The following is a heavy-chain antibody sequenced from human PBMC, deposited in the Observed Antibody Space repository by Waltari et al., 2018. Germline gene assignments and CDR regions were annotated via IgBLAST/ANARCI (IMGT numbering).Heavy chain of an antibody. V-gene: IGHV1-2*02. CDR2: INPNSGGT. CDR1: GYTFTGYY. D-gene: IGHD3-3*01. J-gene: IGHJ6*02. CDR3: ARDVGDFWSGYPTRLDV. Sequence: QVQLVQSGAAVKKPGASVKVSCTASGYTFTGYYMHWVRQAPGQGLEWMGWINPNSGGTNYAQKFQGRVTMTRDTSISTAYMELSRLRSDDTAVYYCARDVGDFWSGYPTRLDVWGQGTTVTVSS.